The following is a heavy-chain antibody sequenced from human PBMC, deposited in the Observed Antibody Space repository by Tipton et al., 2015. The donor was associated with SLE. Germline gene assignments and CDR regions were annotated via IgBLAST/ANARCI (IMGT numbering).Heavy chain of an antibody. CDR3: ARGARGYSYGSDEDFDS. D-gene: IGHD5-18*01. V-gene: IGHV4-39*07. CDR2: IYYSGST. Sequence: TLSLTCTVSGGSISHSSYYWGWIRQPPGKGLEWIGSIYYSGSTYYNPSLKSRVTISVDTPKNQFSLNLKSVTAADTAVYYCARGARGYSYGSDEDFDSWGQGILVTVSS. CDR1: GGSISHSSYY. J-gene: IGHJ4*02.